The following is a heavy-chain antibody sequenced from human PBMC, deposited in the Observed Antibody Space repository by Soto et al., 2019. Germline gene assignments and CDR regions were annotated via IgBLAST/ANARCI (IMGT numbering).Heavy chain of an antibody. CDR2: IRSKAYGGTT. J-gene: IGHJ5*02. CDR3: TRFYGMVTAWFDP. CDR1: GFTFGDYA. V-gene: IGHV3-49*03. Sequence: PGGSLRLSCTASGFTFGDYAMSWFRQAPGKGLEWVGFIRSKAYGGTTEYAASVKGRFTISRDDSKSIAYLQMNSLKTEDTAVYYCTRFYGMVTAWFDPWGQGTLVTVSS. D-gene: IGHD5-18*01.